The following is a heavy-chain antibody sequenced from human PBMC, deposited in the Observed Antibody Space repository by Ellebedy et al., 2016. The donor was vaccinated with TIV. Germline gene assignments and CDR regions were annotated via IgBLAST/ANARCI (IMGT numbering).Heavy chain of an antibody. CDR1: GGSISSSSSY. CDR2: IYYSGST. J-gene: IGHJ4*02. CDR3: ARHVGLPITDY. D-gene: IGHD3-10*01. Sequence: SETLSLTXTVSGGSISSSSSYWGWIRQPPGKGLEWIGSIYYSGSTYYSPSLKSRVTVSVDTSKNQFSLKLSSVTAADTAVYYCARHVGLPITDYWGQGTLVTVSS. V-gene: IGHV4-39*01.